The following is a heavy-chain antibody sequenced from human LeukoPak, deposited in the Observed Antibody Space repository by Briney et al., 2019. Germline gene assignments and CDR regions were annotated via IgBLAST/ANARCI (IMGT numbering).Heavy chain of an antibody. J-gene: IGHJ5*02. V-gene: IGHV1-2*06. CDR1: EYTFTGYY. D-gene: IGHD6-13*01. CDR2: INPNSGGT. CDR3: ARDSRKPGIAAAVAGS. Sequence: GASVKVSCKASEYTFTGYYMHWVRQAPGQGLEWMGRINPNSGGTNYAQKFQGRVTMTRDTSISTAYMELSRLRSDDTAVYYCARDSRKPGIAAAVAGSWGQGTLVTVSS.